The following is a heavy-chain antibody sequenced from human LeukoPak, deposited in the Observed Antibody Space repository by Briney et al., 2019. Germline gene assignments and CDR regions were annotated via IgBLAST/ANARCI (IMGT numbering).Heavy chain of an antibody. J-gene: IGHJ4*02. Sequence: KPSETLSLTCAVYGGSFSGYYWSWIRQPPGKGLDWIGEINHSGSTNYNPSLKSRVTISVDTSKNQFSLKLSSVTAADTAVYYCARDRGRRYFDWFIPPFDYWGQGTLVTVSS. CDR1: GGSFSGYY. CDR2: INHSGST. V-gene: IGHV4-34*01. CDR3: ARDRGRRYFDWFIPPFDY. D-gene: IGHD3-9*01.